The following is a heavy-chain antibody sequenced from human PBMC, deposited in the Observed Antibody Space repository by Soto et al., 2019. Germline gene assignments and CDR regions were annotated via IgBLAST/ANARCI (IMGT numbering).Heavy chain of an antibody. V-gene: IGHV3-23*01. Sequence: PGGSLRLSCAASGFTFSSYAMSWVRQAPGKGLEWVSAISGSGGSTYYADSVKGRFTISRDNSKNTLYLQMNSLRAEDTAVYYWAKDRAVAGTYGYWGQGTLVTVSS. CDR3: AKDRAVAGTYGY. CDR2: ISGSGGST. D-gene: IGHD6-19*01. CDR1: GFTFSSYA. J-gene: IGHJ4*02.